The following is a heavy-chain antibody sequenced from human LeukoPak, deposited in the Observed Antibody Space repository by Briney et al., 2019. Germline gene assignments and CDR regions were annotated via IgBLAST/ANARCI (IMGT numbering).Heavy chain of an antibody. V-gene: IGHV1-46*01. Sequence: ASVNVSCKASGYTFTSYYMHWVRQAPGQGLEWMGIINPSGGSTSYAQKFQGRVTMTRDTSTSTVYMELSSLRSEDTAVYYCARGSLWFGELIPSYYYYYGMDVWGQGATVTVSS. D-gene: IGHD3-10*01. CDR1: GYTFTSYY. J-gene: IGHJ6*02. CDR2: INPSGGST. CDR3: ARGSLWFGELIPSYYYYYGMDV.